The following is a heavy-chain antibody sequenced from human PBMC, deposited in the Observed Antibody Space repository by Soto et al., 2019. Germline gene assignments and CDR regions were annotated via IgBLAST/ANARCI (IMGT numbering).Heavy chain of an antibody. CDR1: GYTFTDYD. CDR3: SAWGRNGWYNGFF. J-gene: IGHJ4*02. V-gene: IGHV1-8*02. Sequence: QVQLVQSGAEVRKPGASVKVSCKTSGYTFTDYDINWVRQAPGQGLEWVGRMNPNSGRTDYAQKLEGRVTMTRDISISTAYMELSSLGYDDTAVYFCSAWGRNGWYNGFFWGPGTLVPVSS. CDR2: MNPNSGRT. D-gene: IGHD6-19*01.